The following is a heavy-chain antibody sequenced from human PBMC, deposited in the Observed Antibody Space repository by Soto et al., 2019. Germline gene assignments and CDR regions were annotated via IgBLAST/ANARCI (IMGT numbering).Heavy chain of an antibody. CDR1: GFTVSSNY. CDR2: IYSGGST. CDR3: ARGKYYDFWSGYTYDY. V-gene: IGHV3-53*04. J-gene: IGHJ4*02. Sequence: EVQLVESGGGLVQPGGSLRLSCAASGFTVSSNYMSWVRQAPGKGLEWVSVIYSGGSTYYADSVKGRFTISRLNSKNTLYLQMNSLRAEDTAVYYCARGKYYDFWSGYTYDYWGQGTLVTVSS. D-gene: IGHD3-3*01.